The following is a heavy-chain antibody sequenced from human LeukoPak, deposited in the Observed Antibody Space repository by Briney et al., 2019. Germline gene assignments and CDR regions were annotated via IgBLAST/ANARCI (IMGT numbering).Heavy chain of an antibody. D-gene: IGHD3-16*01. V-gene: IGHV3-30-3*01. CDR1: GFTFSHYA. J-gene: IGHJ4*02. CDR3: ARDRTGGDDYFDY. CDR2: ISYDGNSK. Sequence: SGGSLRLSCAASGFTFSHYAVHWVRQAPGKGLERVAVISYDGNSKYFADSVKGRFTISRDNSKNTLYLQMNSLRAEDTAVYYCARDRTGGDDYFDYWGQGTLVTVSS.